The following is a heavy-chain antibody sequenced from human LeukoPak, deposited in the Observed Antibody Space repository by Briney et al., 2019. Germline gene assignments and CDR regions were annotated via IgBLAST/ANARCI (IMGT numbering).Heavy chain of an antibody. V-gene: IGHV4-39*01. CDR3: ARQYASYSGKCEY. J-gene: IGHJ4*02. D-gene: IGHD1-26*01. CDR1: GGSISSINYD. CDR2: IYYSGST. Sequence: PSETLSLTCTVSGGSISSINYDWGSIRRPPGKWLEWIGSIYYSGSTYNNPSLKSRATISVDTSNNQFSLRLSSETAADTAVYYCARQYASYSGKCEYWGQGTLVTVSS.